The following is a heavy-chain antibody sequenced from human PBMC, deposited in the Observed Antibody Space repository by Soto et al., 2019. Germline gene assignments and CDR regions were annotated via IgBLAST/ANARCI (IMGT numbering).Heavy chain of an antibody. CDR1: GYTFTSYG. V-gene: IGHV1-18*01. CDR2: ISAYNGNT. Sequence: ASVKVSCKASGYTFTSYGISWVRQDPGQGLEWMGWISAYNGNTNYAQKLQGRVTMTTDTSTSTAYMELSSLRSEDTAVYYCVRAWIAVAGTPLMGFDPWGQGTLVTVSS. J-gene: IGHJ5*02. CDR3: VRAWIAVAGTPLMGFDP. D-gene: IGHD6-19*01.